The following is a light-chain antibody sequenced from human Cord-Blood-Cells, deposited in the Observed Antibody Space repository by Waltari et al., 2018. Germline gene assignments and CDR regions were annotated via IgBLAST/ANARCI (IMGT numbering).Light chain of an antibody. CDR3: QQRRNWPIFT. Sequence: EIVLTQSPATLSLSPGERATLSCRASQSVSSYLAWYQQKPGQAPRLLIYVASNRATGIPARFSGSGSGTDFALTISSRGPEDFAVYYCQQRRNWPIFTFGPGTKVDIK. CDR1: QSVSSY. CDR2: VAS. V-gene: IGKV3-11*01. J-gene: IGKJ3*01.